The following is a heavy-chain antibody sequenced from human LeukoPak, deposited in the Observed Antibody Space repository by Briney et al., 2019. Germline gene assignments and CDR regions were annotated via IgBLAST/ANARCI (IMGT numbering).Heavy chain of an antibody. Sequence: SETLSLTCIVSGDSISSGDYSWNWIRQHPGKGLEWIGYIHHSGNTFYNPSLESRVTISVATSQNLFSLKLYSVIAADAAVYYCARSEVALFGVAPNWFDPWGQGTLVTVSS. J-gene: IGHJ5*02. V-gene: IGHV4-31*03. CDR1: GDSISSGDYS. CDR3: ARSEVALFGVAPNWFDP. CDR2: IHHSGNT. D-gene: IGHD3-3*01.